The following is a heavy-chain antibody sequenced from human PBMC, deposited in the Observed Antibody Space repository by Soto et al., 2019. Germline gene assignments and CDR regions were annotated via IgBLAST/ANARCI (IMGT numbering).Heavy chain of an antibody. D-gene: IGHD2-15*01. J-gene: IGHJ5*02. CDR1: SGSISSTIYS. Sequence: SETLSLTCTVSSGSISSTIYSWDWIRQPPGKGLEWIGSIFYSGSTYYNPSLKSRVTISVDTSKNQFSLTLTSVTAADTAVYYCASMIVVVVAANPSGWFDPWGQGTLVTVSS. V-gene: IGHV4-39*01. CDR3: ASMIVVVVAANPSGWFDP. CDR2: IFYSGST.